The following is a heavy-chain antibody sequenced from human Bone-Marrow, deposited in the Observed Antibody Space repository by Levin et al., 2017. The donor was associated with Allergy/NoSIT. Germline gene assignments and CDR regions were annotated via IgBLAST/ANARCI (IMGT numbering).Heavy chain of an antibody. CDR3: AREELGPSRHHFGMDV. V-gene: IGHV4-30-4*01. CDR2: IYYNGRS. CDR1: GDSIRSGDHY. J-gene: IGHJ6*02. D-gene: IGHD7-27*01. Sequence: SQTLSLTCTVSGDSIRSGDHYWNWIRQPPGKGLEWIGYIYYNGRSDYNPSLKSRLSLSVDTSKNQFSLNLASVTAADTAVYFCAREELGPSRHHFGMDVWGQGITVSVSS.